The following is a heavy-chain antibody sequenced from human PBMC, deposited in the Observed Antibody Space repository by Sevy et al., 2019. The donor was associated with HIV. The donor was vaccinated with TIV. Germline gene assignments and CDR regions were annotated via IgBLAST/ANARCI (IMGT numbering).Heavy chain of an antibody. Sequence: GGSLRLSCAASGFTVSSNYMSWVRQAPGKGLEWVSVIYSGGSTYYADSVKGRFTISRDNYKNTLYLQMNSLRAKDTAVYYCARARSGWSGHYYYGMDVWGQGTTVTVSS. D-gene: IGHD6-19*01. J-gene: IGHJ6*02. CDR1: GFTVSSNY. CDR3: ARARSGWSGHYYYGMDV. V-gene: IGHV3-53*01. CDR2: IYSGGST.